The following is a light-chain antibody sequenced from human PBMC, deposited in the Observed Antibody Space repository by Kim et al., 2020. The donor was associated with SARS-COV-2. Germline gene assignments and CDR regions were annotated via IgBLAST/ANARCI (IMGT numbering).Light chain of an antibody. Sequence: RITITCTGSSTNIGSNTVNWSQQLPGTAPKLLIYSNNRRPSGVPDRFSGSKSGTSASLAISGLQSEDEADYYCAAWDDSLSGRGVFGGGTQLTVL. CDR3: AAWDDSLSGRGV. CDR1: STNIGSNT. J-gene: IGLJ3*02. V-gene: IGLV1-44*01. CDR2: SNN.